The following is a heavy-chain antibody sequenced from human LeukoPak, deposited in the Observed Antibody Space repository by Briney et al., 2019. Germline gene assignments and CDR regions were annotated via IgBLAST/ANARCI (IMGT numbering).Heavy chain of an antibody. CDR1: GGSISSYY. CDR3: ARDLWDLRFGERTNWYFDL. Sequence: SETLPLTCTVSGGSISSYYWSWIRQPAGKELEWIGRIYTSGSTNYNPSLKSRVTMSVDTSKNQFSLKLSSVTAADTAVYYCARDLWDLRFGERTNWYFDLWGRGTLVTVSS. CDR2: IYTSGST. V-gene: IGHV4-4*07. D-gene: IGHD3-10*01. J-gene: IGHJ2*01.